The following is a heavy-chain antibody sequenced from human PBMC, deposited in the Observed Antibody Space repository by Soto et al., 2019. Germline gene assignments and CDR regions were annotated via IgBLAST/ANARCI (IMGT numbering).Heavy chain of an antibody. CDR3: ASLNKGYSSGWPPFFDY. D-gene: IGHD6-19*01. CDR1: GYSFTSYW. V-gene: IGHV5-51*01. CDR2: IYPGDSDT. Sequence: GESLKISCKGSGYSFTSYWIGWVRQMPGKGLEWMGIIYPGDSDTRYSPSFQGQVTISADKSISTAYLQWSSLKASDTAMYYCASLNKGYSSGWPPFFDYWGQGTLVTVSS. J-gene: IGHJ4*02.